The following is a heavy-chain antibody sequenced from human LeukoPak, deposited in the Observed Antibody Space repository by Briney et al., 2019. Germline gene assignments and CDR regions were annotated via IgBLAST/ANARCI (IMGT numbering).Heavy chain of an antibody. CDR1: GFTFSSYG. CDR2: ISYDGSNK. D-gene: IGHD3-10*01. J-gene: IGHJ6*03. V-gene: IGHV3-30*18. CDR3: AKDLISYYYGSGTMDV. Sequence: PGGSLRLSCAASGFTFSSYGMHWVRQAPGKGLEWVAIISYDGSNKYYADSVKGRFTISRDNSNNTLYLQMNSLRAEDTAVYYCAKDLISYYYGSGTMDVWGKGTTVTISS.